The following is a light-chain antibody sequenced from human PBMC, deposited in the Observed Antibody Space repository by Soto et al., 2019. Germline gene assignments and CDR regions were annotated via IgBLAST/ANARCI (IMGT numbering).Light chain of an antibody. CDR1: QDIRND. CDR3: LHDYSYPLS. CDR2: AAS. J-gene: IGKJ2*03. V-gene: IGKV1-6*01. Sequence: AIQMTQSPSSLSASVGDRVTITCRASQDIRNDLGWYQQKPGRAPKLLIYAASTLQTGVPSRFSVSGSCTHVTLTCISLQPEACSKYFCLHDYSYPLSFGQGNHVEVK.